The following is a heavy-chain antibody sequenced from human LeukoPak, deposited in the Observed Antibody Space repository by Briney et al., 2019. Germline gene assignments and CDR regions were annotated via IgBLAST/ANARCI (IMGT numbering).Heavy chain of an antibody. CDR1: GYTFTGYY. V-gene: IGHV1-2*02. CDR2: INPNSGGT. D-gene: IGHD2-15*01. CDR3: ARSYCSGGSCEVMFDY. Sequence: ASVKVSCKASGYTFTGYYMHWVRQAPGQGLEWMGWINPNSGGTNYAQKLQGRVTMTTDTSTSTAYMELRSLRSDDTAVYYCARSYCSGGSCEVMFDYWGQGTLVTVSS. J-gene: IGHJ4*02.